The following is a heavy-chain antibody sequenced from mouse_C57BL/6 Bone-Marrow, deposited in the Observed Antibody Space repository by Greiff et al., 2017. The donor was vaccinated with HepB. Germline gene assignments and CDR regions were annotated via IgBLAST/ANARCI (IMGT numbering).Heavy chain of an antibody. CDR3: ARAYGNPDY. CDR2: INPNNGGT. Sequence: VQLQQSGPELVKPGASVKISCKASGYTFTDYYMNWVKQSHGKSLEWIGDINPNNGGTSYNQKFKGKATLTVDKSSSTAYMELRSLTSEDSAVYYCARAYGNPDYWGQGTTLTVSS. D-gene: IGHD2-1*01. CDR1: GYTFTDYY. J-gene: IGHJ2*01. V-gene: IGHV1-26*01.